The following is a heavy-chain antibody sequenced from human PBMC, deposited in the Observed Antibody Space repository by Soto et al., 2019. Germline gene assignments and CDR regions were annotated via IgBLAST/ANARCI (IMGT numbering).Heavy chain of an antibody. V-gene: IGHV4-39*02. Sequence: PSETLSLTCTVSGGSISSSSYYWGWIRQPPGKGLEWIGSIYYSGSTYYNPSLKSRVTISVDTSKNQFSLKLSSVTAADTAVYYCARDLWGVATIGVFDYWGQGTLVTVSS. D-gene: IGHD5-12*01. CDR1: GGSISSSSYY. J-gene: IGHJ4*02. CDR3: ARDLWGVATIGVFDY. CDR2: IYYSGST.